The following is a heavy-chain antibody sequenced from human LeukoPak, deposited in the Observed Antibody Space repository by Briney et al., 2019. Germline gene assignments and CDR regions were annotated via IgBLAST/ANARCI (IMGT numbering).Heavy chain of an antibody. Sequence: SETLSLTCTVSGGSISSYYWSWIRQPAGKGLEWIGRIYTSGSTNYNPSLKSRVTMSVDTSKNQFSLKLSSVTAADTAVYYCARDRYYYDSSGYLFDYWGQGTLVTVSS. CDR1: GGSISSYY. J-gene: IGHJ4*02. CDR3: ARDRYYYDSSGYLFDY. D-gene: IGHD3-22*01. CDR2: IYTSGST. V-gene: IGHV4-4*07.